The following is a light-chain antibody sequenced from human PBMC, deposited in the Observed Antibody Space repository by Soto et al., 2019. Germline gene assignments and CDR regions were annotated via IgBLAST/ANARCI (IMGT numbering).Light chain of an antibody. CDR1: QSVGSY. V-gene: IGKV3-11*01. CDR3: QKRSNWPSLT. Sequence: EIVVIQSPATLSLSPGERATISCRASQSVGSYLAWYQHKPGQAPRLLISDASTRATGIPPRFSGSGSETDFTLTISSLEPEDSAVYYCQKRSNWPSLTFGGGTKVDIK. CDR2: DAS. J-gene: IGKJ4*01.